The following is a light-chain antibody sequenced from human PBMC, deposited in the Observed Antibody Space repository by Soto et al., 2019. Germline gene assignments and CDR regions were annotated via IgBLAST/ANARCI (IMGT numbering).Light chain of an antibody. V-gene: IGKV3-15*01. Sequence: EIELTKSPATLPLAPRERATLSCRASQSVGSSYLAWYQHIPGQAPRLLIYEASNRATDMPGTFSGSGSGTEFTLSIGSLQSEDFGVYYCRQYTNWPRTFGQGTKVDIK. CDR3: RQYTNWPRT. CDR1: QSVGSSY. J-gene: IGKJ1*01. CDR2: EAS.